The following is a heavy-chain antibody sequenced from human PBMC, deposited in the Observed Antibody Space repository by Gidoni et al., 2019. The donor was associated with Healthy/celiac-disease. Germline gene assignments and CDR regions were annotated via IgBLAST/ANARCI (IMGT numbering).Heavy chain of an antibody. V-gene: IGHV3-30*04. CDR1: GFTFSSDA. CDR2: ISYDGSNK. CDR3: ARSMVRGVKSPGAFDI. J-gene: IGHJ3*02. D-gene: IGHD3-10*01. Sequence: VQLVASGGGVVHPGRFLRLSGAASGFTFSSDAMHWVRQAPGKGLEWVAVISYDGSNKDYADSVKGRFTISRDNSKNTLYLQMNSLGAEDTAVYYCARSMVRGVKSPGAFDIWGQGTMVTVSS.